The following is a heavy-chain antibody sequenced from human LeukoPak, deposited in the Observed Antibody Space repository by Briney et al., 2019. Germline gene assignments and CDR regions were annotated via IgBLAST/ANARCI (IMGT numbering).Heavy chain of an antibody. CDR2: INHSGST. V-gene: IGHV4-34*01. CDR3: ARGTVVPAAMGVDP. D-gene: IGHD2-2*01. CDR1: GGSFSGYY. J-gene: IGHJ5*02. Sequence: SETLSLTCAVYGGSFSGYYWSWIRQPPGKGLEWIGEINHSGSTNYNPSLKSRVTISVDTSKNQFSLKLSSVTAADTAVYYCARGTVVPAAMGVDPWGQGTLVTVSS.